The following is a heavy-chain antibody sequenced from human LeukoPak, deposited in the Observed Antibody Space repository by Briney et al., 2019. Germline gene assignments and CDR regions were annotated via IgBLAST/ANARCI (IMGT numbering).Heavy chain of an antibody. CDR2: INPSGGST. J-gene: IGHJ6*02. D-gene: IGHD3-10*01. Sequence: ASVKVSCKASGYTFTSYYMHWVRQAPGQGLEWMGIINPSGGSTSYAQKFQGRVTMTRDTSTSTVYMELSSLRSEDTAVYYCARTMVGGVYYYCGMDVGAQGTTVTVSS. V-gene: IGHV1-46*01. CDR1: GYTFTSYY. CDR3: ARTMVGGVYYYCGMDV.